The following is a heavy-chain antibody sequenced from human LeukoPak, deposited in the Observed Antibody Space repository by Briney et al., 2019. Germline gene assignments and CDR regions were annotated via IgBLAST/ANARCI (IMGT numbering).Heavy chain of an antibody. CDR3: ARVRARDCSSNSFWGWLDP. CDR2: INPVFNTP. Sequence: SVKVSCKASGCSFSSYAILWVRQAPGQGLEWMGGINPVFNTPHYAPKFQGRVTITMDESTSTVYMELSSLKSEDTAVFYCARVRARDCSSNSFWGWLDPWGQGTLVTVSS. D-gene: IGHD2-2*01. V-gene: IGHV1-69*05. J-gene: IGHJ5*02. CDR1: GCSFSSYA.